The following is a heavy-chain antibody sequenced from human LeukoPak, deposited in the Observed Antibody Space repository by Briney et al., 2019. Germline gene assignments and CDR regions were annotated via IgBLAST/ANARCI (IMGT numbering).Heavy chain of an antibody. CDR2: ISYDGSNK. CDR1: GFTFSSYA. J-gene: IGHJ4*02. V-gene: IGHV3-30-3*01. D-gene: IGHD3-3*01. Sequence: PGGSLRLSCAASGFTFSSYAMHWVRQAPGKGLEGVAVISYDGSNKYYADSVKGRFTISRDNSKNTLYLQMNSLRAEDTAVYYCARDRARFLEWLLLDYWGQGTLVTVSS. CDR3: ARDRARFLEWLLLDY.